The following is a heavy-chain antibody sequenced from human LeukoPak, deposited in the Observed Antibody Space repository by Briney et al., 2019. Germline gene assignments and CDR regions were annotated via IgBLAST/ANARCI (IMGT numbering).Heavy chain of an antibody. J-gene: IGHJ5*02. Sequence: GESLKISCKGSGYSFTSYWIGWVRQMPGKGLEWMGIIYPGDSDTRYSPSFQGQVTISADKSISTAYLQWSSLKASDTAMYYRARHIAAEAAWFDPWGQGTLVTVSS. CDR3: ARHIAAEAAWFDP. CDR1: GYSFTSYW. D-gene: IGHD6-13*01. CDR2: IYPGDSDT. V-gene: IGHV5-51*01.